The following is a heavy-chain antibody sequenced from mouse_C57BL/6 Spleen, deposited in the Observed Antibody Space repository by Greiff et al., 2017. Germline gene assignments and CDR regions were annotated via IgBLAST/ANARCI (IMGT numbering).Heavy chain of an antibody. D-gene: IGHD2-4*01. J-gene: IGHJ4*01. V-gene: IGHV1-64*01. CDR3: ARSLIYYDPSYAMDY. CDR1: GYTFTSYW. Sequence: VQLQQPGAELVKPGASVKLSCKASGYTFTSYWMHWVKQRPGQGLEWIGMIHPNSGSTNYNEKFKSKATLTVDKSSSTAYMQLSSLTSEDSAVYYCARSLIYYDPSYAMDYWGQGTSVTVSS. CDR2: IHPNSGST.